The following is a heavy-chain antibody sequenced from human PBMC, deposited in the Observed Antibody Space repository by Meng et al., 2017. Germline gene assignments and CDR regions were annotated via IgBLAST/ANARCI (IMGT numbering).Heavy chain of an antibody. J-gene: IGHJ5*02. V-gene: IGHV1-3*01. Sequence: QVQVVQLGAEVKKPGASVKVSCKAFGYTFTSYAMHWVRQAPGQRLEWMGWINAGNGNTKYSQKLQGRVTITRDTSASTAYMELSSLRSEDTAVYYCARDRSRLSTVTLLFDPWGQGTLVTVSS. CDR1: GYTFTSYA. D-gene: IGHD4-17*01. CDR3: ARDRSRLSTVTLLFDP. CDR2: INAGNGNT.